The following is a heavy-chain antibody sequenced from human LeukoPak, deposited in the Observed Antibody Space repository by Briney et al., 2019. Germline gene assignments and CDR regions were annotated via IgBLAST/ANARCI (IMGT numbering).Heavy chain of an antibody. D-gene: IGHD5-12*01. V-gene: IGHV3-30*02. CDR3: ARGPSGYHNT. Sequence: PGGSLRLSCAASRFTFSTYGMHWVRQAPGKGLEWVAFIQYDGSNKYYAGSVKGRFTVSRDNSKNTLYLQMNSLRAEDTAVYYCARGPSGYHNTGGQGTLVTVSS. J-gene: IGHJ4*02. CDR1: RFTFSTYG. CDR2: IQYDGSNK.